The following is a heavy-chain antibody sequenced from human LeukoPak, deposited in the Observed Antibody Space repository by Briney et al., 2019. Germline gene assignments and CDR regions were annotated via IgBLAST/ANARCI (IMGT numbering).Heavy chain of an antibody. CDR1: GDSINSLDL. Sequence: PSETLSLTCTVSGDSINSLDLWSWVRQPPGKGLEWIGSIYYSGSTYYNPSLKSRVTISVDTSKNQFSLKLSSVTAADTAVYYCARQAADHDYWGQGTLVTVSS. D-gene: IGHD2-15*01. V-gene: IGHV4-39*01. J-gene: IGHJ4*02. CDR2: IYYSGST. CDR3: ARQAADHDY.